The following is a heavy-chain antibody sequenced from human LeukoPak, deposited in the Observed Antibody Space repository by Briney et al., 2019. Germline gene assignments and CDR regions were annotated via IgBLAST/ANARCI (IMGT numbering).Heavy chain of an antibody. V-gene: IGHV4-34*01. J-gene: IGHJ6*02. CDR1: GGSFSDYY. CDR3: ARDEYYYDSSGYYSGYYYYGMDV. D-gene: IGHD3-22*01. CDR2: INHSGST. Sequence: SETLSLTCAVFGGSFSDYYWSWIRQPPGKGPEWIGEINHSGSTHYNPSLKSRVTISADTSKNQFSLKLSSVTAADTAVYYCARDEYYYDSSGYYSGYYYYGMDVWGQGTTVTVSS.